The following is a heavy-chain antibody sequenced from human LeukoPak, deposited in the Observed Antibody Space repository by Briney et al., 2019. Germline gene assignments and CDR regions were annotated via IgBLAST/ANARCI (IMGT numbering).Heavy chain of an antibody. CDR1: GFTFEIYA. Sequence: PGGSLRLSCAASGFTFEIYAMSWVRLAPGKGLEWVASMCGSAGCTFYADSVKGRLTISRDNSKNTLYLQMNGLRAEDTAIYYCVRDGPNYHESNGHYYNRDGDHWGQGTLVTVSS. CDR2: MCGSAGCT. CDR3: VRDGPNYHESNGHYYNRDGDH. D-gene: IGHD3-10*02. J-gene: IGHJ5*02. V-gene: IGHV3-23*01.